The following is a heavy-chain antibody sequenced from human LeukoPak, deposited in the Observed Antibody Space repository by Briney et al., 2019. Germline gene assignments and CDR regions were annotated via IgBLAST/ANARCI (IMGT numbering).Heavy chain of an antibody. CDR2: IYYSGST. D-gene: IGHD3-10*02. CDR1: GGSISSSSYY. V-gene: IGHV4-39*07. Sequence: SETLSLTCTVSGGSISSSSYYWGWIRQPPGKGLEWIGSIYYSGSTYYNPSLKSRVTISVDTSKNQFSLKLTSVTAAHTAVYYCARARFGESHAQSHAFDIWGQGTMVTVSS. J-gene: IGHJ3*02. CDR3: ARARFGESHAQSHAFDI.